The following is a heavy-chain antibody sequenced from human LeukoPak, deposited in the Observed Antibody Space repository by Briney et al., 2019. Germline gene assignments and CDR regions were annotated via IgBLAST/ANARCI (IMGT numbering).Heavy chain of an antibody. D-gene: IGHD6-19*01. Sequence: GGSLRLSCAASGFTFSSYGMHWVRQAPGKGLEWVAFIAYDGSITYYADSLKGRFNISRDNSKNTLSLQMSSLGPEDTAVYYCVKDGGGWSFDHWGQGMLVTVSS. J-gene: IGHJ4*02. CDR1: GFTFSSYG. CDR2: IAYDGSIT. V-gene: IGHV3-30*02. CDR3: VKDGGGWSFDH.